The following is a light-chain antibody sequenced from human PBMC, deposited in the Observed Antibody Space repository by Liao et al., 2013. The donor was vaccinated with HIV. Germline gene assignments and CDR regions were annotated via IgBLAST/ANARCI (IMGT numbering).Light chain of an antibody. J-gene: IGLJ2*01. Sequence: SHELTQPPSVSVSPGQTATITCSGDKVGDQIVSWYQRKPGQPPAAVLHLNGQRPSGIPERFSASNSGDTATLTISGTQPLDEADYFCQTWDNTFVAFGGGTRLTVL. CDR1: KVGDQI. V-gene: IGLV3-1*01. CDR3: QTWDNTFVA. CDR2: LNG.